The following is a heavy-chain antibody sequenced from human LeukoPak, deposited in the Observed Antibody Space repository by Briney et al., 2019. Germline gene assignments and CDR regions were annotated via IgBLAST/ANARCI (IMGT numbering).Heavy chain of an antibody. CDR3: ARDATTQVGWVYMDV. J-gene: IGHJ6*03. CDR2: ISFDGSNK. D-gene: IGHD6-19*01. CDR1: GFTFSSYG. Sequence: PGRSLRLSCAASGFTFSSYGMHWVRQAPGKGLEWVAVISFDGSNKYYADSVKGRFTTSRDNAKNSLYLQMNSLRAEDTALYYCARDATTQVGWVYMDVWGKGTTVTISS. V-gene: IGHV3-30*03.